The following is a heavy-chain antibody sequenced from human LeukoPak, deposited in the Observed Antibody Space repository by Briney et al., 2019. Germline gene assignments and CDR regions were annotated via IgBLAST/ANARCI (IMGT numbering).Heavy chain of an antibody. D-gene: IGHD3-22*01. CDR2: FYSGST. CDR1: GGSVSTSYY. V-gene: IGHV4-59*02. CDR3: ARLYYDSSGYYYFDY. Sequence: SETLSLTCAVSGGSVSTSYYWSWIRQPPGKGLEWIGYFYSGSTNYNPSLRSRVTISVDTSKNQFSLKLSSVTAADTAVYYCARLYYDSSGYYYFDYWGQGTLVTVSS. J-gene: IGHJ4*02.